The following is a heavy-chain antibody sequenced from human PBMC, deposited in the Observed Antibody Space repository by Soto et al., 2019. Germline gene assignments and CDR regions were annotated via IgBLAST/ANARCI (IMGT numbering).Heavy chain of an antibody. Sequence: SQTLSPTCAIPGDSVSSNTASWNWIRQSPSRGLEWLGRTYFRSKWYNDYAVSVKSRIIINPDTSNNQFSLQLNSVTPEDTAVYFCAKGDNLGPKTGYAFDPWGQGIMVTVSS. J-gene: IGHJ5*02. CDR3: AKGDNLGPKTGYAFDP. CDR2: TYFRSKWYN. CDR1: GDSVSSNTAS. D-gene: IGHD5-12*01. V-gene: IGHV6-1*01.